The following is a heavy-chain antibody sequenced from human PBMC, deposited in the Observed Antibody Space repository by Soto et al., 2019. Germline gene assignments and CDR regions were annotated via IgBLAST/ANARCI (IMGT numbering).Heavy chain of an antibody. CDR1: GYTFTSYA. Sequence: ASVKVSCKASGYTFTSYAMHWVRQAPGQRREWMGWINAGNGNTKYSQKFQGRVTITRDTSASTAYMELSSLRSEDTAVYYCARERLAYYDSSGYHPFDYWGQGTLVTVSS. CDR2: INAGNGNT. J-gene: IGHJ4*02. CDR3: ARERLAYYDSSGYHPFDY. D-gene: IGHD3-22*01. V-gene: IGHV1-3*01.